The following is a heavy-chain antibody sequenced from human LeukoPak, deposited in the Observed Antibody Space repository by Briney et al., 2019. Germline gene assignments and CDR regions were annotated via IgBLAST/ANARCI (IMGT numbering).Heavy chain of an antibody. V-gene: IGHV4-59*11. J-gene: IGHJ4*02. Sequence: SETLSLTCPVSGGSISSHYWSWIRQPPGKGLEWIGYIYYSGSTNYNPSLKSRVTISVDTSKNQFSLKLSSVTAADTAVYYCARAYYDFWSGYYTPYFDYWGQGTLVTVSS. CDR3: ARAYYDFWSGYYTPYFDY. CDR2: IYYSGST. CDR1: GGSISSHY. D-gene: IGHD3-3*01.